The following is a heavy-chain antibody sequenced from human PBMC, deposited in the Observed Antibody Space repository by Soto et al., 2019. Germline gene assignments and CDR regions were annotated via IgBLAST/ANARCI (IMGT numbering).Heavy chain of an antibody. Sequence: GESLKISCKGSGYSFTSYWIGWVRQMPGKGLEWMGIIYPGDSDTRYSPSFKGQVTISADKSISTAYLQWSSLKASDTAMYYCSRQGELLEFGRGKTYYYYGMDVWGQGTTVTVSS. D-gene: IGHD3-10*01. J-gene: IGHJ6*02. CDR3: SRQGELLEFGRGKTYYYYGMDV. CDR1: GYSFTSYW. V-gene: IGHV5-51*01. CDR2: IYPGDSDT.